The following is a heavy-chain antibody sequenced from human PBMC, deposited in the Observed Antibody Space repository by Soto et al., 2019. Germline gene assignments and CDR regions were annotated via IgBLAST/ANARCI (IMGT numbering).Heavy chain of an antibody. Sequence: ASVKVSCKASGYNFVAYYMHWVRQAPGQGLEWMGWVNPSSGATNFAERFQGRVTMTSDTSISTFYMEIKRLNSDDTAVYFCAKDRKYGDYGYNFDYWGQGTLVTVSS. CDR2: VNPSSGAT. CDR3: AKDRKYGDYGYNFDY. D-gene: IGHD2-21*02. J-gene: IGHJ4*02. CDR1: GYNFVAYY. V-gene: IGHV1-2*02.